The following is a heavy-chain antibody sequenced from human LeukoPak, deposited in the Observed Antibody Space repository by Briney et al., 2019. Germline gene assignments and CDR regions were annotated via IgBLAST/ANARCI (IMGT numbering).Heavy chain of an antibody. CDR1: GFTFSSYW. J-gene: IGHJ4*02. D-gene: IGHD3-10*01. V-gene: IGHV3-7*01. CDR3: ARDGVLLWFGELAVFDY. Sequence: PGGSLRLSCAASGFTFSSYWMSWVRQAPGKGLEWVANIKQDGSEKYYVDSVKGRFTISRDNAKNSLYLQMNSLRAEDTAVYYCARDGVLLWFGELAVFDYWGQGTLVTVSS. CDR2: IKQDGSEK.